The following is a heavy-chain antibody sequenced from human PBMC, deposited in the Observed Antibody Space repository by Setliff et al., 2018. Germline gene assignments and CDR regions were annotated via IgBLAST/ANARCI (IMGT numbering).Heavy chain of an antibody. J-gene: IGHJ4*02. CDR3: ARTGTYRYFDY. D-gene: IGHD1-26*01. CDR2: IYHGGTT. V-gene: IGHV4-39*01. Sequence: LSLTCTVSGGSLNSGTYYWGWIRQPPGKGLEWIGRIYHGGTTYYNASLKSRVIISVDTSKNQFSLNLSSVTAADTAVYYCARTGTYRYFDYWGQGTPVTVSS. CDR1: GGSLNSGTYY.